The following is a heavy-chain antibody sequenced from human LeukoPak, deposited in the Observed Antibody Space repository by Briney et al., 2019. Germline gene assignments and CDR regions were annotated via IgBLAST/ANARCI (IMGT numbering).Heavy chain of an antibody. D-gene: IGHD1-26*01. CDR1: GFTFSSDA. CDR2: ISGSGGNI. CDR3: AKGRGGATARPPDY. J-gene: IGHJ4*02. V-gene: IGHV3-23*01. Sequence: PGGSLRLSCAASGFTFSSDAMSWARQAPGKGLEWVSAISGSGGNIYYADCVKGRLTISRDNSKHTLYPQMNSLRAEDAAVIFCAKGRGGATARPPDYWGQGTLVTVSA.